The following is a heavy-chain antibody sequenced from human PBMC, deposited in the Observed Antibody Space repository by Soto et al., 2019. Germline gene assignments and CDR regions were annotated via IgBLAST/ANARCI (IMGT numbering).Heavy chain of an antibody. CDR2: MNPDSENT. CDR1: GYTFTNYD. Sequence: QVHLVQSGAEVKQPGASVRVSCKASGYTFTNYDITWVRQATGQGLEWMGWMNPDSENTASPQKFQGRVTMTVNTLIITAYMEWTRPSYEGTGDDYCTRAQVEFDSYFGRDVFSQGTTVTVSS. CDR3: TRAQVEFDSYFGRDV. V-gene: IGHV1-8*01. J-gene: IGHJ6*02. D-gene: IGHD3-10*01.